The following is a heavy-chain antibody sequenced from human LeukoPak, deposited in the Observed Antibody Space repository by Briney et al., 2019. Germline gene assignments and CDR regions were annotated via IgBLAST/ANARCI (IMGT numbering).Heavy chain of an antibody. CDR1: GFTFSHYG. CDR2: ISYDGRNK. J-gene: IGHJ4*02. V-gene: IGHV3-30*18. CDR3: VKDPRQQVVLGYFDY. Sequence: PGGSLRLSCAASGFTFSHYGMHWVRQAPGKGLEWVALISYDGRNKDYVDSVKGRFTISRDNSKNTLYLQMNSLRVEDTAVYYCVKDPRQQVVLGYFDYWGQGALVTVSS. D-gene: IGHD6-13*01.